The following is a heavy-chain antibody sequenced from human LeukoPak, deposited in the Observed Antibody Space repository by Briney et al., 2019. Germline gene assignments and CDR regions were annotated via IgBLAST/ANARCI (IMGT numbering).Heavy chain of an antibody. CDR2: IYFSGSST. V-gene: IGHV4-59*01. CDR1: GGSMSGFF. CDR3: ARTRRHYYGSGSNLTPWPAGMDV. Sequence: PSETLSLTCTVSGGSMSGFFWTWIRQPPGKELEWIGSIYFSGSSTKYNPSLKSRLTISVDTSKSQFSLKLNSATAADTAVYYCARTRRHYYGSGSNLTPWPAGMDVWGQGTTVTVSS. D-gene: IGHD3-10*01. J-gene: IGHJ6*02.